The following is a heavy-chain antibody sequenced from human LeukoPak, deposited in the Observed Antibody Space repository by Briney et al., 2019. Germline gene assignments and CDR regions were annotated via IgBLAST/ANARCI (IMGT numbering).Heavy chain of an antibody. CDR1: GFTVSSNY. Sequence: PGGSLRLSCAASGFTVSSNYMSWVRQAPGKGLEWVSVIYSGGSTYYADSVKGRFTISRDNSKNTLYLQMNSLRAEDTAVYYCARGITMIVGAIDAFDIWGQGTMVTVSS. V-gene: IGHV3-53*01. CDR2: IYSGGST. CDR3: ARGITMIVGAIDAFDI. D-gene: IGHD3-22*01. J-gene: IGHJ3*02.